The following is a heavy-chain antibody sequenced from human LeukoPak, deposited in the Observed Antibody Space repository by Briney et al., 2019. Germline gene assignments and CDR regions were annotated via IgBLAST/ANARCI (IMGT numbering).Heavy chain of an antibody. J-gene: IGHJ4*02. CDR2: IYHSGST. Sequence: SETLSLTCAVSGGSISSSHWWSWVRQPPGKGLEWIGEIYHSGSTNYNPSLKSRVTISVDNSKNQFSLKLSSVAAADTAVYYCARLWTGYSDSSGYYYLDYWGQGTLVTVSS. CDR1: GGSISSSHW. CDR3: ARLWTGYSDSSGYYYLDY. V-gene: IGHV4-4*02. D-gene: IGHD3-22*01.